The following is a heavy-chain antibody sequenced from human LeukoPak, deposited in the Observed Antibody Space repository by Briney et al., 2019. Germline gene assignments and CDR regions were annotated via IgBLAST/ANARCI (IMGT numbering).Heavy chain of an antibody. Sequence: GGSLRLSCAASGFTFSSYSMNWVRQAPGKGLKWGSSISSSSSYIYYADSVKGRFTISRDNAKNSLYLQMNSLRAEDTAVYYCAREAGLLWFGEPHPYYMDVWGKGTTVTVSS. V-gene: IGHV3-21*01. D-gene: IGHD3-10*01. CDR3: AREAGLLWFGEPHPYYMDV. J-gene: IGHJ6*03. CDR2: ISSSSSYI. CDR1: GFTFSSYS.